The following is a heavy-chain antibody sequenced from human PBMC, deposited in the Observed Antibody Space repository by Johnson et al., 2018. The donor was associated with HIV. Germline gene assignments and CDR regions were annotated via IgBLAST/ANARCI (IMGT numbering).Heavy chain of an antibody. Sequence: QVQLVESGGGLVQPGGSLRLSCAASAFTFSSYAMHCVRQAPGKGLEWVALISYDGSNKYYADSVTGRFTISRDNSKNTLYLQMNSLRAEDTAVFYCARGALGDWVDAFDIWGQGTMVTVSS. D-gene: IGHD3-16*01. V-gene: IGHV3-30-3*01. J-gene: IGHJ3*02. CDR3: ARGALGDWVDAFDI. CDR2: ISYDGSNK. CDR1: AFTFSSYA.